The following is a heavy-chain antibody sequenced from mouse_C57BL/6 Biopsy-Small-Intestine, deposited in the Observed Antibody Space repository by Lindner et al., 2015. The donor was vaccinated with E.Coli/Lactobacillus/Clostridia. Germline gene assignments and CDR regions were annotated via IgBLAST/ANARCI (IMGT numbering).Heavy chain of an antibody. CDR3: ARQLLSFGGVIAYDS. J-gene: IGHJ4*01. Sequence: SVKVSCKASGYTFTDHHMNWVRQAPGQGLEWMGWIKPNSDGSNWAQKFQGRVTLTTDTSIATVYLELRSLRPDDTAIYYCARQLLSFGGVIAYDSWGQGTLVTVSS. CDR2: IKPNSDGS. D-gene: IGHD2-12*01. V-gene: IGHV1-18*01. CDR1: GYTFTDHH.